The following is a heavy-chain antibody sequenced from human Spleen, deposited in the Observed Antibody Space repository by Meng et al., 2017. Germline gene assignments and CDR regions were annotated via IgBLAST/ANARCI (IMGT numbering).Heavy chain of an antibody. V-gene: IGHV3-15*01. CDR1: GFTFSNAY. J-gene: IGHJ3*02. CDR2: IKSKPDGETI. Sequence: GESLKISCEGSGFTFSNAYMTWVRQVPGKRLEWVGRIKSKPDGETIDYGAPVKGRFTISRDDSKNTVYLQMNSLRAEDTAVYYCARDNQWLVSAFDIWGQGPMVTVSS. CDR3: ARDNQWLVSAFDI. D-gene: IGHD6-19*01.